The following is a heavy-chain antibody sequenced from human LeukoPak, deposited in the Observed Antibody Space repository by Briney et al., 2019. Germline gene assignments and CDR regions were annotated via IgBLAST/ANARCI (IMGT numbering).Heavy chain of an antibody. Sequence: PSETLSLTCTVSGGSISSYYWSWIRQPPGKGLEWIGYIYYSGSTNYNPSLKSRVTISVDTSKNQFSLKVSSVTAADTAVYYCARHRFGGSGCFDCWGQGTLVTVSS. J-gene: IGHJ4*02. V-gene: IGHV4-59*08. CDR1: GGSISSYY. D-gene: IGHD3-16*01. CDR3: ARHRFGGSGCFDC. CDR2: IYYSGST.